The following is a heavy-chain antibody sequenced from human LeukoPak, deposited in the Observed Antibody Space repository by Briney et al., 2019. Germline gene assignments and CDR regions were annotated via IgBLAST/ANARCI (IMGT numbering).Heavy chain of an antibody. CDR2: INPNSGGT. D-gene: IGHD2-8*01. CDR3: ARNLPIVLMVFDY. J-gene: IGHJ4*02. CDR1: GGTFSSYA. V-gene: IGHV1-2*02. Sequence: ASVKVSCKASGGTFSSYAISWVRQAPGQGLEWMGWINPNSGGTNYAQKFQGRVTMTRDTSISTAYMELSRLRSDDTAVYYCARNLPIVLMVFDYWGQGTLVTVSS.